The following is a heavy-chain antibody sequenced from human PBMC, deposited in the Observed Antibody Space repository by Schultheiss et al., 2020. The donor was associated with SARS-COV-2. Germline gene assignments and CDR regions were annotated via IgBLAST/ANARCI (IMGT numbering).Heavy chain of an antibody. D-gene: IGHD6-13*01. V-gene: IGHV5-51*01. CDR2: IYPGDSDT. Sequence: GGSLRLSCKGSGYSFTSYWIGWVRQMPGKGLEWMGIIYPGDSDTRYSPSFQGQVTISADKSITTAYLQWSSLKASDTAIYYCVRQEVAAAECDYWGQGTLVTVSS. J-gene: IGHJ4*02. CDR1: GYSFTSYW. CDR3: VRQEVAAAECDY.